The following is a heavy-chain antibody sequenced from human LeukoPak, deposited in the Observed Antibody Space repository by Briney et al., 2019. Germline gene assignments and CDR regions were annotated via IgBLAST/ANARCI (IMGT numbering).Heavy chain of an antibody. CDR1: GYTLSGYY. V-gene: IGHV1-2*02. Sequence: GASVKVSCKASGYTLSGYYIHWVRQAPGQGPEWMGWINPNSGDTNSAQKFQGRVTMTRDTSISTAYMELSRLRSDDTAIYYCARDGATVTTLYYFDYWGQGTLVTVSS. D-gene: IGHD4-17*01. CDR3: ARDGATVTTLYYFDY. J-gene: IGHJ4*02. CDR2: INPNSGDT.